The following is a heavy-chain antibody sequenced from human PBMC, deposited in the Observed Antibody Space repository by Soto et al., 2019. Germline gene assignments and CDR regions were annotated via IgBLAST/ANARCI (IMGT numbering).Heavy chain of an antibody. CDR2: IYSAGHT. Sequence: EVQLVESGGGLVQPGGSLRLSCAASGFTVSLNYLTWFRQPPGKGLEWVSIIYSAGHTFYADSVKGRFTISRDNSKNTLYLQMNNLRAEDTAVYFCARGSGMIIVDYWGQGALVTVSS. D-gene: IGHD3-10*01. CDR3: ARGSGMIIVDY. CDR1: GFTVSLNY. J-gene: IGHJ4*02. V-gene: IGHV3-66*01.